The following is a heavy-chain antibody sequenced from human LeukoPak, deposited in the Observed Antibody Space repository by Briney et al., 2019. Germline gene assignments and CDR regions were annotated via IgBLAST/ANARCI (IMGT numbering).Heavy chain of an antibody. Sequence: GGSLRLSCAASGFTFGSYGMSWVRQAPGKGLEWVSAISGSGGSTYYADSVKGRFTISRDNSKNTLYLQMNSLGAEDTAVYYCAKDTSLSHGADYWGQGTLVTVSS. CDR2: ISGSGGST. CDR1: GFTFGSYG. V-gene: IGHV3-23*01. D-gene: IGHD3-10*01. J-gene: IGHJ4*02. CDR3: AKDTSLSHGADY.